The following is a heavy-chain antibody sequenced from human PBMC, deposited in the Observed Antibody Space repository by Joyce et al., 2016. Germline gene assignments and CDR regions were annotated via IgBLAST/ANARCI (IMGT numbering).Heavy chain of an antibody. V-gene: IGHV1-2*06. J-gene: IGHJ3*02. CDR1: GYSFTGHY. CDR2: INPDSGGT. CDR3: ARGPMPPYAFDI. Sequence: QVQLVQSGAEVKKPGASVKVSCKASGYSFTGHYVHWVRQAPGQGLQWMGRINPDSGGTSYAQKFQGRVTLTRDASIATAYMELSSLRSDDTAVYFCARGPMPPYAFDIWGQGTIVTVSS. D-gene: IGHD2-2*01.